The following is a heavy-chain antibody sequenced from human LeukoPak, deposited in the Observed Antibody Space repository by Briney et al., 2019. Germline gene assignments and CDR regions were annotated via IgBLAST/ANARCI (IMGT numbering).Heavy chain of an antibody. J-gene: IGHJ5*02. CDR2: IYPADSDI. V-gene: IGHV5-51*01. D-gene: IGHD2-15*01. Sequence: GESLKISCKGSGYSINNYWIGWVRQMPGKGLEWMGVIYPADSDIRYSPSFQGQVTISADKSISTAYLQWSSLKASDTAMYYCARQEYCSGGSCYTWFDPWGQGTLVIVSS. CDR1: GYSINNYW. CDR3: ARQEYCSGGSCYTWFDP.